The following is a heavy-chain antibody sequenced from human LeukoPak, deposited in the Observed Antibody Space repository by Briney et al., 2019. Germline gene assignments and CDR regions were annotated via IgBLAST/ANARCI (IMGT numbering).Heavy chain of an antibody. Sequence: SETLSLTCTVSGGSISSSSYYWGWIRQPPGKGLEWIGYIYYSGSTNYNPSLKSRVTISVDTSKNQFSLKLSSVTAADTAVYYCVRAYCSSTSCYSIWFDPWGQGTLVTVSS. V-gene: IGHV4-61*05. CDR2: IYYSGST. CDR1: GGSISSSSYY. J-gene: IGHJ5*02. CDR3: VRAYCSSTSCYSIWFDP. D-gene: IGHD2-2*01.